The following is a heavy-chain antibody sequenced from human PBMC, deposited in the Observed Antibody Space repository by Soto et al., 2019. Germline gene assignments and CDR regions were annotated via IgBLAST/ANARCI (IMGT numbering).Heavy chain of an antibody. V-gene: IGHV4-39*01. CDR2: VYYRGRS. Sequence: PSATLSLTCTVSGGSVTNSIYYWGWIRQSPGKGSNWIGSVYYRGRSYSKSSVKSRVPISVDTSKNQFSLNLNSATASDTAVYFCVSQRTNVITHAYFDYWGPGALVTVSS. D-gene: IGHD1-20*01. J-gene: IGHJ4*02. CDR3: VSQRTNVITHAYFDY. CDR1: GGSVTNSIYY.